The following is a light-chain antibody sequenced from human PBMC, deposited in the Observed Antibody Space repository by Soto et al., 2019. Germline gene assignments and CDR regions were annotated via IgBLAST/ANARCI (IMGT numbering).Light chain of an antibody. Sequence: EMVMTQSPATLSVSPAERATLPCRASQSVSSNVAWYKQKPGQAPRPLIYGASTRATVIPAMCSCSGAVTDVTLTISSLTSEDFAVYYCQQYKNWPWTVGQGTKVEIK. CDR2: GAS. CDR1: QSVSSN. J-gene: IGKJ1*01. V-gene: IGKV3-15*01. CDR3: QQYKNWPWT.